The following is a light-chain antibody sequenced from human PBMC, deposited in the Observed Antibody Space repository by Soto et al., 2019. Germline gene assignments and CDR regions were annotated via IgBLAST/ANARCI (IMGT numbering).Light chain of an antibody. J-gene: IGKJ1*01. CDR3: KEYGSARPKV. CDR2: GAS. Sequence: RVMSQSPPTLCVSQGERATLSCRASQSISNNLAWYQQQPGQTPRLLIYGASTTATGIPDRFSGSVSGTDFPRTRRGLEPEGFAAYFCKEYGSARPKVFGSGTKVDIK. V-gene: IGKV3-15*01. CDR1: QSISNN.